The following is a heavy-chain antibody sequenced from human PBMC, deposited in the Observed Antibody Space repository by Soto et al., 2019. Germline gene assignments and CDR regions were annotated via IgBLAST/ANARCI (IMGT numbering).Heavy chain of an antibody. J-gene: IGHJ4*02. CDR3: AKDTPGRDIVVVPAALTANYFDY. CDR2: IYSGGST. D-gene: IGHD2-2*01. V-gene: IGHV3-53*01. CDR1: GFTVSSNY. Sequence: GGSLRLSCAASGFTVSSNYMSWVRQAPGKGLEWVSVIYSGGSTYYADAVKGRFTISRDNSKNTLYLQMNSLRAEDTAVYYCAKDTPGRDIVVVPAALTANYFDYWGQGTLVTVSS.